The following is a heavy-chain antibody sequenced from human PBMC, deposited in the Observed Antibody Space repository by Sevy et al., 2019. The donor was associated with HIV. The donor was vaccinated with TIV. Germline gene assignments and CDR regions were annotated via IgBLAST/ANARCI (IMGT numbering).Heavy chain of an antibody. Sequence: GGSLRLSCAGLGFTFSNYAMHWVRQAPGKGLECVAGLWSHGRREYYADFAKGRFTISRDNSKNTVYLHMDSLRTDDTAVYYCAKEDDAFDVWGQGTMVTVSS. CDR3: AKEDDAFDV. CDR1: GFTFSNYA. J-gene: IGHJ3*01. V-gene: IGHV3-33*03. CDR2: LWSHGRRE.